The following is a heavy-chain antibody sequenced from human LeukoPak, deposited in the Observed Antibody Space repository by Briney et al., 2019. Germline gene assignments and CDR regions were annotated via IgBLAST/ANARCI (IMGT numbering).Heavy chain of an antibody. CDR1: GGSVSSGSYY. Sequence: SETLSLTCTVSGGSVSSGSYYWSWIRQPPGKGLEWIAYIYYSGSTNYNPSLKSRVTISVDTSKNQFSLKLSSVTAADTAVYYCARPWGYDSYYFDYWGQGTLVTVSS. CDR2: IYYSGST. CDR3: ARPWGYDSYYFDY. D-gene: IGHD5-12*01. J-gene: IGHJ4*02. V-gene: IGHV4-61*01.